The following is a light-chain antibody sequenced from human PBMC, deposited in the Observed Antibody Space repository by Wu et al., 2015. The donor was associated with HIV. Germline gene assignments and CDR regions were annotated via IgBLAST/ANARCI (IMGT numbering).Light chain of an antibody. CDR2: GPS. Sequence: QLTQSPSSLPASVGDRITIICRASQDINNYLAWYQQKPGKAPKLLMYGPSTLQSGVPSRFSGSRSGTDFTLTISSLQPEDSATYYCQQLNGYPLTFGGGTKVEIK. J-gene: IGKJ4*01. V-gene: IGKV1-9*01. CDR1: QDINNY. CDR3: QQLNGYPLT.